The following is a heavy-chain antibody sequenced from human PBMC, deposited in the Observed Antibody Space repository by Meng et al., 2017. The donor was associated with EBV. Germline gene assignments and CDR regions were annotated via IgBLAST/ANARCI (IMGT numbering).Heavy chain of an antibody. CDR3: ARGLDYFDY. CDR1: GYTFTGYY. CDR2: INPNSGGT. V-gene: IGHV1-2*06. Sequence: QGQLVQPGAEVKQPGASVKCSLKASGYTFTGYYMHWVRQAPGQGLEWMGRINPNSGGTNYAQKFQGRVTMTTDTSTSTAYMELRSLRSDDTAVYYCARGLDYFDYWGQGTLVTVSS. J-gene: IGHJ4*02.